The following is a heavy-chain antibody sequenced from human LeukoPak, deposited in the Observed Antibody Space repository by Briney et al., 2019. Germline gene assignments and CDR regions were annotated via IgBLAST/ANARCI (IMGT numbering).Heavy chain of an antibody. D-gene: IGHD3-22*01. V-gene: IGHV4-30-4*01. CDR2: IYYSGST. Sequence: SETLSLTCTVSGGSISSGDYYWSWIRQPPGKGLEWIGYIYYSGSTYYNPSLKSRVTISVDTSKNQFSLKLSSVTAADTAVYYCARFGYYYDSSGDAFDIWGQGTMVTVSS. CDR1: GGSISSGDYY. CDR3: ARFGYYYDSSGDAFDI. J-gene: IGHJ3*02.